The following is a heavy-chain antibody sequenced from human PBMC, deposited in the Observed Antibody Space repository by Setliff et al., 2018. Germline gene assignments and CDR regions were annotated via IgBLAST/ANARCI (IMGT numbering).Heavy chain of an antibody. V-gene: IGHV1-69*04. D-gene: IGHD3-22*01. Sequence: ASVKVSCKASGGPLNSYSFSWVRQAPGQGLEWMGRIIPVLDITRYSQKFQGRATITADKSTGIIYMELTSLRSDDTAVYYCARESRYYYDNLGTLDYWGQGTLVTVSS. CDR3: ARESRYYYDNLGTLDY. CDR2: IIPVLDIT. J-gene: IGHJ4*02. CDR1: GGPLNSYS.